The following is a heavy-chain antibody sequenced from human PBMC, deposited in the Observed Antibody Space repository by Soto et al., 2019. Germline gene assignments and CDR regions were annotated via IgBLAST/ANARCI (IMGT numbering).Heavy chain of an antibody. CDR1: GGSISSGGYS. CDR3: ARTRYSSGWPFDY. J-gene: IGHJ4*02. CDR2: IYHSGST. V-gene: IGHV4-30-2*01. Sequence: SETLSLTCAVSGGSISSGGYSWSWIRQPPGKGLEWIGYIYHSGSTYYNPSLKSRVTISVDRSKNQFSLKLSSVTAADTAVYYCARTRYSSGWPFDYRGQGTLVTVSS. D-gene: IGHD6-19*01.